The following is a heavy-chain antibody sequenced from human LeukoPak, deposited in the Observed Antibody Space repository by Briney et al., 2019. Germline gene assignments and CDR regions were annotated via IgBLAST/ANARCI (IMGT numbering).Heavy chain of an antibody. J-gene: IGHJ6*03. CDR2: IGTASDT. Sequence: GGSLRLSCAASGFTFSSFDMHWVRQPTGQGLEWVSTIGTASDTYYPGSVEGGFTLSRDNAKNSLYLQMNSLPAGDTAVYYCAWWPPGGNYYYMDVWGKGTTVTVSS. D-gene: IGHD2-15*01. V-gene: IGHV3-13*01. CDR3: AWWPPGGNYYYMDV. CDR1: GFTFSSFD.